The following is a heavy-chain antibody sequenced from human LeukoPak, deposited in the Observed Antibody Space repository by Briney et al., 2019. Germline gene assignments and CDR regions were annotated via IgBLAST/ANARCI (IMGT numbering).Heavy chain of an antibody. D-gene: IGHD1-26*01. Sequence: GASVKVSCKASGDTLTSYYMHWVRQAPGQGLEWMGWINPNSGGTNYAQKFQGRVTMTRDTSISTAYMELSRLRSDDTAVYYCARELGELLPPHWGQGTLVTVSS. CDR3: ARELGELLPPH. CDR1: GDTLTSYY. V-gene: IGHV1-2*02. CDR2: INPNSGGT. J-gene: IGHJ4*02.